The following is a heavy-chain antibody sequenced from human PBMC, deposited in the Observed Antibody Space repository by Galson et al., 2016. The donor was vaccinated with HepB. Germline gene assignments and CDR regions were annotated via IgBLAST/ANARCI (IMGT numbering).Heavy chain of an antibody. D-gene: IGHD6-13*01. Sequence: SVKLSCKASGYSFTSYGIAWVRQAPGQGLEWMGWISDYNGDRNYAQKFQGRVTLTTDTSTTTVYMELTSLRSDDTAVYFRARGSSWLYFDYWGQGTQVTVSS. CDR1: GYSFTSYG. J-gene: IGHJ4*02. CDR3: ARGSSWLYFDY. CDR2: ISDYNGDR. V-gene: IGHV1-18*01.